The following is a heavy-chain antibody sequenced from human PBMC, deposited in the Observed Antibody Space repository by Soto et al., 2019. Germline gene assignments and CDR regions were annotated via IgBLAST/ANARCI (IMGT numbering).Heavy chain of an antibody. Sequence: QVQLVQSGAEVKKPGSSVKVSCKASGGTFSSYAISWVRQAPGQGLEWMGGIIPIFGTANYAQKFQGRVTLTADESTSTAYMELSSLRSEDTAVYYCARGADIQSSGWYGWCWFDPWGQGTLVTVSS. J-gene: IGHJ5*02. V-gene: IGHV1-69*12. D-gene: IGHD6-19*01. CDR1: GGTFSSYA. CDR3: ARGADIQSSGWYGWCWFDP. CDR2: IIPIFGTA.